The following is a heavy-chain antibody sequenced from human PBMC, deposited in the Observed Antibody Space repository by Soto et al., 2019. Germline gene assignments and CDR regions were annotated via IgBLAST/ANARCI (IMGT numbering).Heavy chain of an antibody. CDR3: ARDPQDTALVTDDF. V-gene: IGHV3-7*01. J-gene: IGHJ4*02. D-gene: IGHD5-18*01. Sequence: QPGGSLRLSCAASGFTFSSYWMSWVRQAPGKGLEWVANIKLDGSEKYYVDSVKGRFTISRDNAQNSLYLQMNSLRAEDTAVYYCARDPQDTALVTDDFWGQGTLVTVSS. CDR1: GFTFSSYW. CDR2: IKLDGSEK.